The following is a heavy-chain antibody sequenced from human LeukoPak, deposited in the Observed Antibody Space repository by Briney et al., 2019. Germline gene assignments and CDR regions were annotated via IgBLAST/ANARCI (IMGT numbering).Heavy chain of an antibody. CDR2: ITVSGGNT. J-gene: IGHJ4*02. V-gene: IGHV3-23*01. D-gene: IGHD3-9*01. Sequence: PGGSLRLSCAASGFTFTTYAMSWVCQAPGKGLEWVSTITVSGGNTYYADSVKGRFTISRDNSKNTLYLQMNSLRAEDAAVYYCAKGVKALGYFDWLLAFDYWGQGNLVTVSS. CDR1: GFTFTTYA. CDR3: AKGVKALGYFDWLLAFDY.